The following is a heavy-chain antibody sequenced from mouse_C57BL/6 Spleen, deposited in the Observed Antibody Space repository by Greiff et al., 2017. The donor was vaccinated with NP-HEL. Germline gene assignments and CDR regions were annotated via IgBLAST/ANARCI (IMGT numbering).Heavy chain of an antibody. CDR3: ARGTAQATNFDY. CDR2: IDPYYSDT. V-gene: IGHV1-52*01. D-gene: IGHD3-2*02. Sequence: VQLQQPGAELVRPGSSVKLSCKASGYTFTSYWMHWVKQRPIKGLEWIGNIDPYYSDTNYNQKFKDKATLTVDKSSSTAYMQLSSLTSEDSAVYYCARGTAQATNFDYWGQGTTLTVSS. CDR1: GYTFTSYW. J-gene: IGHJ2*01.